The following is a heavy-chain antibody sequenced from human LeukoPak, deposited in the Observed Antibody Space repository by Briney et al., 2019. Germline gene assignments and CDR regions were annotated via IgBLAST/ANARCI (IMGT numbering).Heavy chain of an antibody. CDR1: GFTFSSYA. J-gene: IGHJ4*02. D-gene: IGHD3-22*01. V-gene: IGHV3-23*01. Sequence: PRGSLRLSCAASGFTFSSYAMSWVRQAPGKGLEWASAISGSGGSTYYADSVKGRFTISRDNSKNTLYLQMNSLRAEDTAVYYCAKKRAPNWRVVNFDYWGQGTLVTVSS. CDR3: AKKRAPNWRVVNFDY. CDR2: ISGSGGST.